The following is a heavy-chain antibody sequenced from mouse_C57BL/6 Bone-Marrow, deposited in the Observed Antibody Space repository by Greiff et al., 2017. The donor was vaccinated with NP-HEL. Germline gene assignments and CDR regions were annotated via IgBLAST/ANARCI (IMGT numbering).Heavy chain of an antibody. J-gene: IGHJ2*01. CDR3: ARGDGDEDY. CDR2: IDPSDSYT. CDR1: GYTFTSYW. Sequence: QVQLQQPGAELVRPGTSVKLSCKASGYTFTSYWMHWVKQRPGQGLEWIGVIDPSDSYTNYNQKFKGKATLTVDTSSSTAYRQLSSETSEDYAVYYGARGDGDEDYWGQGTTLTVSS. D-gene: IGHD2-13*01. V-gene: IGHV1-59*01.